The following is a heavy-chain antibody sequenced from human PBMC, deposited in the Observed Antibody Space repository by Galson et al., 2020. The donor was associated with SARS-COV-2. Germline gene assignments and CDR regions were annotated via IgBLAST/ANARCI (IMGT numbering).Heavy chain of an antibody. CDR1: EFTFNKYT. CDR2: MSSRGSQI. Sequence: KIGESPKTHCDTPEFTFNKYTMNWVRQAPGQGPEWLASMSSRGSQILYVASVRGRFTISRDDARNSLYLQMNSLSAEDTAVYYCARAVGTAVFYYWYFDLWGRGTRVTVSS. D-gene: IGHD1-26*01. J-gene: IGHJ2*01. CDR3: ARAVGTAVFYYWYFDL. V-gene: IGHV3-21*01.